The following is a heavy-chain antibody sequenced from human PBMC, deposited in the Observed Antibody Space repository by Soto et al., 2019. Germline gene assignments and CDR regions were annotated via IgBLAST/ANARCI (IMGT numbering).Heavy chain of an antibody. J-gene: IGHJ4*02. Sequence: ASETLSLTCAVSGGSISSGGYSWSWIRQAPGKGLEWIGYIYQSGTTYYNPSLKSRVTISVDRSSNQFSLKLSSVTAADTAVYYSASGSNSGGYYGGLDYWGQGTLVTVSS. CDR1: GGSISSGGYS. V-gene: IGHV4-30-2*01. CDR2: IYQSGTT. CDR3: ASGSNSGGYYGGLDY. D-gene: IGHD3-22*01.